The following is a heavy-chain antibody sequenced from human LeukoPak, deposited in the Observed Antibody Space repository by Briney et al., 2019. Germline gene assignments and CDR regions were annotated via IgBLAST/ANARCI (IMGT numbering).Heavy chain of an antibody. CDR2: ISGSGGST. CDR1: GFTFSSYA. Sequence: GGSLRLSCAASGFTFSSYAMSWVRQALGKGLEWVSAISGSGGSTYYADSVKGRFTISRDNSKNTLYLQMNSLRAEDTAVYYCAKDLSSGWSNFDYWGQGTLVTVSS. V-gene: IGHV3-23*01. CDR3: AKDLSSGWSNFDY. J-gene: IGHJ4*02. D-gene: IGHD6-19*01.